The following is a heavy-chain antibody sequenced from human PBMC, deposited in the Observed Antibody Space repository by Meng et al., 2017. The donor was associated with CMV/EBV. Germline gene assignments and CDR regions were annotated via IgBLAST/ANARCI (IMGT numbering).Heavy chain of an antibody. V-gene: IGHV3-30-3*01. J-gene: IGHJ3*02. CDR1: GFTFSSYA. D-gene: IGHD1-1*01. CDR3: ARDGTSDAFDI. CDR2: ISYDGSNK. Sequence: LSLTCAASGFTFSSYAMHWVRQAPGKGLEWVAVISYDGSNKYYADSVKGRFTISRDNSKNTLYLQMNSLRAEDTAVYYCARDGTSDAFDIWGQGTMVTVS.